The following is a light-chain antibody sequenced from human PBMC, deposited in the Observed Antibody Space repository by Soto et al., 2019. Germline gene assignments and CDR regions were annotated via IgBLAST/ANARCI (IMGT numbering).Light chain of an antibody. CDR1: SSDVGSYDY. Sequence: QSALTQPPSASGSPGQSVTISCTGTSSDVGSYDYVSWYQQHPGKAPKLMIYEVAKRPSGVPDRFSGSKSGITASLTVSGLQAEDEADYYCSSYAGSAHVVFGGGTKLTVL. J-gene: IGLJ2*01. CDR2: EVA. V-gene: IGLV2-8*01. CDR3: SSYAGSAHVV.